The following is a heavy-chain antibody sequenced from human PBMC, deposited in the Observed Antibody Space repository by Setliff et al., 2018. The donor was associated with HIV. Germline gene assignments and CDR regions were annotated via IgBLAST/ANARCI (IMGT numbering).Heavy chain of an antibody. CDR3: ARDRGGYYECFDY. CDR2: TVPRDGIL. CDR1: GDTFAHYA. J-gene: IGHJ4*02. V-gene: IGHV1-69*10. D-gene: IGHD1-26*01. Sequence: ASVKVSCKAPGDTFAHYALNWVRQVPGQGLEWMGGTVPRDGILKYAQKFQGRLTISADKSTTTVYMELSSLRSEDTAVYFCARDRGGYYECFDYWGQGTLVTVSS.